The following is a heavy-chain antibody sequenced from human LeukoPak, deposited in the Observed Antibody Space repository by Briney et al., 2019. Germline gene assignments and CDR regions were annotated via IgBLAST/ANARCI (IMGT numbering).Heavy chain of an antibody. D-gene: IGHD2-15*01. CDR1: GFTFSSYA. V-gene: IGHV3-30*04. CDR2: ISYDGSNK. J-gene: IGHJ5*02. Sequence: GGSLRLSCAASGFTFSSYAMLWVRQAPGKGLEWVAVISYDGSNKYYADSVKGRFTISRDNSKNTLYLQMNSLRAEDTAVYYCARDVGYCSGGSCYNWFDPWGQGTLVTVSS. CDR3: ARDVGYCSGGSCYNWFDP.